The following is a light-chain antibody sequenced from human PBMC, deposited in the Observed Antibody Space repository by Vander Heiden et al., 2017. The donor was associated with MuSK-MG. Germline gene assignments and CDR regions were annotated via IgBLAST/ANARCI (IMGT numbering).Light chain of an antibody. CDR1: QSITNY. CDR3: QQGYRVPNT. V-gene: IGKV1-39*01. J-gene: IGKJ2*01. CDR2: GAS. Sequence: DLQMPQSPSSLSASVGARVTLACLASQSITNYVSWYLQRAGKAPILLIYGASTLENGVPSRFSGSGSGTDFTLTISSLQPEDFGTYYCQQGYRVPNTFGQGTRLEIK.